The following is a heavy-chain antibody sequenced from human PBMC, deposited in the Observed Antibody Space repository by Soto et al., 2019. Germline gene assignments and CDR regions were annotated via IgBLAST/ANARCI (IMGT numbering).Heavy chain of an antibody. D-gene: IGHD4-17*01. V-gene: IGHV3-33*01. Sequence: GGSLRLSWAASGFTFSSYGMHWVRQAPGKGLEWVAVIWYDGSNKYYADSVKGRFTISRDNSKNTLYLQMNSLRAEDTAVYYCAREISSGDYDYWGQGTLVTVSS. CDR3: AREISSGDYDY. J-gene: IGHJ4*02. CDR1: GFTFSSYG. CDR2: IWYDGSNK.